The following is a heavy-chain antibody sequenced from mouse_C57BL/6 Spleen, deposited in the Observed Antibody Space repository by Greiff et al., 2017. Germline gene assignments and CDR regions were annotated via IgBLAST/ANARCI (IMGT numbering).Heavy chain of an antibody. V-gene: IGHV1-64*01. D-gene: IGHD1-1*01. CDR3: ARRDYYGSGPVFDV. CDR1: GYTFTSYW. Sequence: QVQLQQPGAELVKPGASVKLSCKASGYTFTSYWMHWVKQRPGQGLEWIGMIHPNSGSTNYNEKFKSKATLTVDKSSSTAYMQLSSLTSEDAAVYYCARRDYYGSGPVFDVWGTGTTVTVSS. CDR2: IHPNSGST. J-gene: IGHJ1*03.